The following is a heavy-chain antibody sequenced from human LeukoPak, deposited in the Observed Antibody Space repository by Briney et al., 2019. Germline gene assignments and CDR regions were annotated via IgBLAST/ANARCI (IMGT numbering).Heavy chain of an antibody. CDR1: GGSISSSNW. V-gene: IGHV4-4*02. Sequence: KPSGTLSLTCAVSGGSISSSNWWRWGRQPPGKGLGWSGKIYHSRSTNYNPSLKSRVTISVDKSKNQFSLKLSSVTAADTAVYYCARDKGSGSYSYYYYGMDVWGKGTTVTVSS. CDR3: ARDKGSGSYSYYYYGMDV. D-gene: IGHD3-10*01. CDR2: IYHSRST. J-gene: IGHJ6*04.